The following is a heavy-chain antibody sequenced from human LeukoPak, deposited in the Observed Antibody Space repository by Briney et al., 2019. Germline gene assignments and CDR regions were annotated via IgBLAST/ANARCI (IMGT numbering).Heavy chain of an antibody. CDR3: TTFTYGMDI. CDR1: GFTFSNAW. V-gene: IGHV3-15*07. CDR2: IKSKIDGGTP. D-gene: IGHD3-16*01. Sequence: QAGGSLRFSCAASGFTFSNAWMNWVRQAPGKGLEWVGRIKSKIDGGTPDYAAPVKGRFTISRDDSKNTLYLQMNSLKTEDTAVYYCTTFTYGMDIWGQGTTVTVSS. J-gene: IGHJ6*02.